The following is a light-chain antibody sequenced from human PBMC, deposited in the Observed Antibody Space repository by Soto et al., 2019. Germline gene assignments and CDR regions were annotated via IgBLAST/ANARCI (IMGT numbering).Light chain of an antibody. CDR3: QQYNNWPSWT. Sequence: EKVMTQSPVTLSMSPGERATLSCRASQSVSSYLAWYQQKPGQPPRLLIYGASTRATGIPARFSGSGSGTEFTLTISSLQSEDFAVYCCQQYNNWPSWTFGQGTKVELK. CDR1: QSVSSY. CDR2: GAS. J-gene: IGKJ1*01. V-gene: IGKV3-15*01.